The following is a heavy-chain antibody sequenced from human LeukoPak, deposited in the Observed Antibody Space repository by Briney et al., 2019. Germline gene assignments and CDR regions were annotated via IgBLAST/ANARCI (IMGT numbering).Heavy chain of an antibody. V-gene: IGHV1-2*02. D-gene: IGHD3-9*01. J-gene: IGHJ4*02. CDR2: INPNSGGT. CDR1: GYTFTGYY. Sequence: ASVKVSCKASGYTFTGYYMHWVRQAPGQGLEWMGWINPNSGGTNYAQKFQGRVTMTRDTSISTAYMELSRLRSDDTAVYYCARDYDILTGYLDYWGQGILVTVSS. CDR3: ARDYDILTGYLDY.